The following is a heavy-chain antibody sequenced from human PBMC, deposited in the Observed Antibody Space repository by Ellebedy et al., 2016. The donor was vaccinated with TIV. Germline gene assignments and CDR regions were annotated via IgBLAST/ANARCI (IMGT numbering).Heavy chain of an antibody. CDR3: GRYYDSSGGSFFDY. CDR1: GGSVRSNHW. J-gene: IGHJ4*02. CDR2: IFHSVST. V-gene: IGHV4-4*02. Sequence: MPSETLSLTCAVSGGSVRSNHWWSSVRQPPGKGLEWNGEIFHSVSTNYNPSLKRRVTISVDKSKNQFSLKLTSVTAADTAVYYCGRYYDSSGGSFFDYWGQGTLVTVSS. D-gene: IGHD3-22*01.